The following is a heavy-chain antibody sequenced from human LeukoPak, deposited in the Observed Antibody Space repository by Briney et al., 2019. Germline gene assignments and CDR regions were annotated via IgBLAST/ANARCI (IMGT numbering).Heavy chain of an antibody. CDR1: GYTFTSYG. J-gene: IGHJ5*01. V-gene: IGHV1-18*01. D-gene: IGHD6-13*01. CDR2: ISTYNGNT. CDR3: VRDRTASSWFVY. Sequence: GASVKVSCKASGYTFTSYGVCWVRQAPGQGLEWMGWISTYNGNTTYAQQLQGRVILTTDTSTNTVYMELRSLRSDDTAIYYCVRDRTASSWFVYWGQGTLVTVSS.